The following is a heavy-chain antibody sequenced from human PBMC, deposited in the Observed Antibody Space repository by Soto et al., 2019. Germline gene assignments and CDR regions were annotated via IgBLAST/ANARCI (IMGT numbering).Heavy chain of an antibody. Sequence: QVQLVQSGAEVKKPGSSVKVSCKASGGTFSSYAISWVRQAPGQGLEWMGGIIPIFGTANYAQKFQGRVTITGDESTSTAYMGRSSLRSGDRGVYYWARALNGGGHGGGGDYWGQGTLVTVSS. V-gene: IGHV1-69*01. D-gene: IGHD7-27*01. CDR3: ARALNGGGHGGGGDY. CDR1: GGTFSSYA. CDR2: IIPIFGTA. J-gene: IGHJ4*02.